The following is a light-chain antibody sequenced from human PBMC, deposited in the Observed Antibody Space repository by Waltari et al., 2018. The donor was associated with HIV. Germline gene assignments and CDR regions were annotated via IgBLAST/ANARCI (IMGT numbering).Light chain of an antibody. CDR2: RSN. CDR1: TSNVGTNF. CDR3: SAWDDSLNGVV. V-gene: IGLV1-47*01. Sequence: QSVLTQPPSSSGTTGPRVTISCSGTTSNVGTNFSSWYLHLPHAAPKLLRYRSNRRPSWLPDLFSGSKSGASASLAISGLRSEDEGDYYCSAWDDSLNGVVFGGGTKVTVL. J-gene: IGLJ2*01.